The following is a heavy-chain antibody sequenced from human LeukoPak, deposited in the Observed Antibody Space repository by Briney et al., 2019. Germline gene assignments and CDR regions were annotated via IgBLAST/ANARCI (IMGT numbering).Heavy chain of an antibody. Sequence: SETLSLTCTVSGGSISSGSYYWSWIRQPAGKGLEWIGRSYTDGSTNYNPSLKSRVTISVDTSKNQFSLKLSSVTAADTAVYYCARGVVAAPQTFDYWGQGTLVTVSS. CDR2: SYTDGST. CDR1: GGSISSGSYY. CDR3: ARGVVAAPQTFDY. D-gene: IGHD2-15*01. J-gene: IGHJ4*02. V-gene: IGHV4-61*02.